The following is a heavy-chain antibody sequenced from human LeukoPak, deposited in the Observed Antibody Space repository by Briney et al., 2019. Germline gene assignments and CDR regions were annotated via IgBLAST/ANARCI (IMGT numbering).Heavy chain of an antibody. CDR2: INPNSGGT. Sequence: ASVKVSCKASGYTFTGYYMHWVRQAPGQGLEWIGWINPNSGGTNYAQKFQGRVTMTRDTSISTAYMELSRLRSDDTAVYYCARSKPYGSGSYYLDAFDIWGQGTMVTVSS. J-gene: IGHJ3*02. D-gene: IGHD3-10*01. CDR1: GYTFTGYY. CDR3: ARSKPYGSGSYYLDAFDI. V-gene: IGHV1-2*02.